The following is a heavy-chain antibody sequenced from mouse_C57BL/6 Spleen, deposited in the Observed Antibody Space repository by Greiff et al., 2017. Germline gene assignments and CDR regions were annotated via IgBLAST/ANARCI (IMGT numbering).Heavy chain of an antibody. V-gene: IGHV1-69*01. CDR2: IDPSDSYT. J-gene: IGHJ3*01. D-gene: IGHD1-1*01. CDR3: ARPYGSSYSWFAY. CDR1: GYTFTSYW. Sequence: QVQLQQPGAELVMPGASVKLSCKASGYTFTSYWMHWVKQRPGQGLEWIGEIDPSDSYTNYNQKFKGKSTLTVDKSSSTAYMQLSSLTSEDSAVYYCARPYGSSYSWFAYWGQGTLVTVSA.